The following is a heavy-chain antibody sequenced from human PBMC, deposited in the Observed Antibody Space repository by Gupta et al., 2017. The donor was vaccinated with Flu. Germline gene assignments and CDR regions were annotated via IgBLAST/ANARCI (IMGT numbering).Heavy chain of an antibody. CDR1: GFTFSGFA. V-gene: IGHV3-23*01. CDR3: AKVPNAWIPTYNFFHY. J-gene: IGHJ4*01. D-gene: IGHD5-18*01. CDR2: ISGRGDSA. Sequence: EVQLLESGGGLVQPGGSLRLSCVASGFTFSGFAMSWVRQAPGKGLEWVSGISGRGDSAYYADSVKGRFTISRDNSKSTLYLQLNSLGAEDTAIYYCAKVPNAWIPTYNFFHYWGHGTLVTVSS.